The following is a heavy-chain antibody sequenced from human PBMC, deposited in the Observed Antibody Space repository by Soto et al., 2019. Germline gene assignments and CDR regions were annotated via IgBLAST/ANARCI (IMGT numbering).Heavy chain of an antibody. Sequence: SETLSLTCTVSGGSISSGGYYWSWIRQHPEKGLEWIGYIFYSGSTYYNPSLKSRVTTSVDTSKNQFSLKLSSVTAADTAVYYCARAPGDYFDYWGQGTLVTVSS. CDR1: GGSISSGGYY. CDR2: IFYSGST. J-gene: IGHJ4*02. V-gene: IGHV4-31*03. CDR3: ARAPGDYFDY.